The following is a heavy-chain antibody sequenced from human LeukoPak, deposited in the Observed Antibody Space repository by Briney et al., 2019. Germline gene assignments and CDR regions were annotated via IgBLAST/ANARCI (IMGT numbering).Heavy chain of an antibody. J-gene: IGHJ4*02. V-gene: IGHV3-53*01. D-gene: IGHD4-23*01. Sequence: PTGGSLRLSCEASGFIVSNNYMSWVRQAPGKVLEWVSVIYSGGSTYYADSVKGRFTISRVNYKNTLYLQMNSLRAEDTAVYYCARVDYGGLYFDYWGQGTLVTVSS. CDR2: IYSGGST. CDR3: ARVDYGGLYFDY. CDR1: GFIVSNNY.